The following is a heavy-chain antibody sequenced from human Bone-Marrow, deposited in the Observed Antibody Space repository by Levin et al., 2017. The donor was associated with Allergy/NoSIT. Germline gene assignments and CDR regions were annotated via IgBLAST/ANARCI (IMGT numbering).Heavy chain of an antibody. CDR1: GVSFTNSY. CDR3: VGRPRNPFPGLRRGKFYYFDS. D-gene: IGHD3-10*01. CDR2: AHHSGNT. V-gene: IGHV4-34*01. Sequence: SETLSLTCAVYGVSFTNSYWTWIRQSPGRGLEWIGEAHHSGNTKYSPSLESLVTISLDTSRNQVSLRLTSVTAADTAVYYCVGRPRNPFPGLRRGKFYYFDSWGPGTLVTVSS. J-gene: IGHJ4*02.